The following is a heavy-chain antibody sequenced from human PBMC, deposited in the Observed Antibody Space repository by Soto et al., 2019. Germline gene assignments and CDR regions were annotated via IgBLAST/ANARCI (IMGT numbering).Heavy chain of an antibody. J-gene: IGHJ6*02. CDR1: GGSFSGYY. CDR2: INHSGST. D-gene: IGHD6-13*01. CDR3: ARARGIAAAGYYYYYGMDV. Sequence: SETLSLTCAVYGGSFSGYYWSWIRQPPGKGLEWIGEINHSGSTNYNPSLKSRVTISVDTSKNQFSLKLSSVTAADTAVYYCARARGIAAAGYYYYYGMDVWGQGTTVTAP. V-gene: IGHV4-34*01.